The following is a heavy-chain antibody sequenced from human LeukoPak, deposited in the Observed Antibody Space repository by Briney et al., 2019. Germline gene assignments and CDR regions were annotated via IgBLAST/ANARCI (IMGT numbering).Heavy chain of an antibody. J-gene: IGHJ3*02. Sequence: SETLSLTCGVSGGSVSSSYWSWIRQPPGKGLEWIGYIYYSGSTNYNPSLKSRVTISVDTSKNQFSLNLSSVTAADTAVYYCARFRQERAPYDAFDIWGQGTMVTVSS. V-gene: IGHV4-59*08. D-gene: IGHD1-26*01. CDR3: ARFRQERAPYDAFDI. CDR2: IYYSGST. CDR1: GGSVSSSY.